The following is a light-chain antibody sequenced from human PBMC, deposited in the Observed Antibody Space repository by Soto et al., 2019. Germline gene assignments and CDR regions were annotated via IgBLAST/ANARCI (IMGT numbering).Light chain of an antibody. CDR1: SSDVGGYEY. J-gene: IGLJ1*01. CDR3: SSYTTANTYV. Sequence: QSVLTQPASVSGSPGQSITISCTGTSSDVGGYEYVSWYQHHPGKAPKLMIYEVSNRPSGVSHRFSGSKSGNTAPLTISGLQAEDEADYYCSSYTTANTYVFGTGTKVTVL. V-gene: IGLV2-14*01. CDR2: EVS.